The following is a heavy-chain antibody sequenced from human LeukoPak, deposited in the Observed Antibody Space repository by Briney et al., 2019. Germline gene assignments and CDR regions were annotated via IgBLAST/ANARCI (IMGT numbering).Heavy chain of an antibody. D-gene: IGHD3-10*01. J-gene: IGHJ3*02. CDR2: ISYDGSNK. CDR1: GFTFSSYA. V-gene: IGHV3-30-3*01. CDR3: ARGIAGGAFDI. Sequence: GGSLRLSCAASGFTFSSYAMHWVRQAPGKGLEWGAVISYDGSNKYYADSVKGRFTISRDNSKNTLYLQMNSLRAEDTAVYYCARGIAGGAFDIWGQGTMVTVSS.